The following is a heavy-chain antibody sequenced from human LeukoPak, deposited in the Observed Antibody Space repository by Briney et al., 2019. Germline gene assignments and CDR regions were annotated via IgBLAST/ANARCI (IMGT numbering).Heavy chain of an antibody. Sequence: GGSLRLSCAASGFTFSSYWMSWVRQAPGKGLEWVANIKQDGSEKYYVDSVKGRFTISRDNAKNSLYLQMNSLRAEDTAVYYCARGGYDFWSGYLGSGYYYYYYGMDVWGQGTTVTVSS. CDR3: ARGGYDFWSGYLGSGYYYYYYGMDV. CDR1: GFTFSSYW. CDR2: IKQDGSEK. D-gene: IGHD3-3*01. V-gene: IGHV3-7*03. J-gene: IGHJ6*02.